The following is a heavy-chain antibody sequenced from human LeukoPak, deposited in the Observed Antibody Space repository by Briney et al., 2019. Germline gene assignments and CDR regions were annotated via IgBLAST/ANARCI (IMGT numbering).Heavy chain of an antibody. CDR3: ARGGIYCGSDCFIDY. CDR2: INHSGST. V-gene: IGHV4-34*01. Sequence: PSETLSLTCAVYGESFSGYYWSWLRQPPGKGLECIGEINHSGSTNYNPSLKSRVTISVDTSKNQFSLRLSSVTAADTAVYSCARGGIYCGSDCFIDYWGQGTLVTVSS. D-gene: IGHD2-21*02. J-gene: IGHJ4*02. CDR1: GESFSGYY.